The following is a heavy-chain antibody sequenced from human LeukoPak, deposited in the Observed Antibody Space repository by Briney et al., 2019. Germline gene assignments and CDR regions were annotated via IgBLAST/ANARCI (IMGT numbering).Heavy chain of an antibody. CDR2: INPSGGST. J-gene: IGHJ4*02. V-gene: IGHV1-46*03. Sequence: GASVKVSCKASGYTFTSYYMRWVRQAPGQGLEWMGIINPSGGSTSYAQKFQGRVTMTRDTSTSTVYMELSSLRSEDTAVYYCAGTKKGYQLLSLFDYWGQGTLVTVSS. D-gene: IGHD2-2*01. CDR3: AGTKKGYQLLSLFDY. CDR1: GYTFTSYY.